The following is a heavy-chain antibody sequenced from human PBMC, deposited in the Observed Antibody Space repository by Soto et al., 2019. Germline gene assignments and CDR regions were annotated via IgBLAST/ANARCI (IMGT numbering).Heavy chain of an antibody. Sequence: QIQLVQSGAEVKKPGASVKVSSKASGCIFTSQGISWVRQAPGQGLERMGWISTYNGNPNYAQKLQGRVTMTTNTSTTTAFLELRSLTSDDTAVYYCARGRTRALDYWGQGTPVIVSS. CDR2: ISTYNGNP. D-gene: IGHD1-7*01. CDR1: GCIFTSQG. CDR3: ARGRTRALDY. J-gene: IGHJ4*02. V-gene: IGHV1-18*01.